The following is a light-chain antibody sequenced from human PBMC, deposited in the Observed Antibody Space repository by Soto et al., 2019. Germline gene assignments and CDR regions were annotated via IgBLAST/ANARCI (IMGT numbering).Light chain of an antibody. Sequence: GDRVTITCRANQSISSYLNWYQQKPGKAPKVLISVASSLESGVPSRFSGSGSGTDFSLTISSLQPEDFATYYCQQLKGITFGQGTRLEIK. CDR2: VAS. CDR3: QQLKGIT. J-gene: IGKJ5*01. V-gene: IGKV1-39*01. CDR1: QSISSY.